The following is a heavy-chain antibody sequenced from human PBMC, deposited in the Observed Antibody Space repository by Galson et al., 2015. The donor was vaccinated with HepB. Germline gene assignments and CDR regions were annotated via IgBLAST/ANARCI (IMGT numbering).Heavy chain of an antibody. V-gene: IGHV1-18*01. J-gene: IGHJ5*02. CDR2: INLYDGNT. CDR3: ARDYLVTTRKWFGP. CDR1: GYIFTNYG. D-gene: IGHD4-17*01. Sequence: SVKVSCKASGYIFTNYGISWVRQAPGQGLEWMGWINLYDGNTNYAQKFQGRVTLTTDTSTRTVYMELRSLRPDDTGVYYCARDYLVTTRKWFGPWGQGTLVTVSS.